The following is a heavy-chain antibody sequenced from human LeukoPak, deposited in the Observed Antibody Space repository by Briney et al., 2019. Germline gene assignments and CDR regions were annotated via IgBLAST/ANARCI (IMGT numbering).Heavy chain of an antibody. D-gene: IGHD5-18*01. Sequence: ASVKLSCKASGGTFSSYAISWVRQAPGQGLEWMGGIIPIFGTANYAQKFQGRVTITADESTSTAYMELSSLRSEDTAVYYCARVNTMVTGWFDPWGQGTLVTVSS. J-gene: IGHJ5*02. CDR2: IIPIFGTA. V-gene: IGHV1-69*13. CDR1: GGTFSSYA. CDR3: ARVNTMVTGWFDP.